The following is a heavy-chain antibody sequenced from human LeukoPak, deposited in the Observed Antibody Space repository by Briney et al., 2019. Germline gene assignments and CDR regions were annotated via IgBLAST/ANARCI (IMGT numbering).Heavy chain of an antibody. CDR3: ARVNFSWSSMAFDI. CDR1: GDCISSDNYY. J-gene: IGHJ3*02. D-gene: IGHD6-13*01. Sequence: PSETLSLTCTVSGDCISSDNYYWSWIRQPPGKGLEWIGYIHYSGNTYYNPSLKSRVSISVDTSKNQFSLKVNSVTAADTAMYFCARVNFSWSSMAFDIWGQGTMVTVSS. CDR2: IHYSGNT. V-gene: IGHV4-30-4*01.